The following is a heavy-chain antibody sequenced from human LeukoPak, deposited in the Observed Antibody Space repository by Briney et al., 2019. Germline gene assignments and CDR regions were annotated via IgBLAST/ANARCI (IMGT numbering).Heavy chain of an antibody. CDR1: GYTFTSYG. V-gene: IGHV1-18*01. J-gene: IGHJ4*02. Sequence: GASVKVSCKASGYTFTSYGISWVRQAPGQGREWMGLISAYNGNTKYAQKLQGRVTMTTDTSTSTAYMELRSLRSHDTAVYYCARDHDGSCPDYWGQGTLVTVSS. CDR3: ARDHDGSCPDY. D-gene: IGHD1-26*01. CDR2: ISAYNGNT.